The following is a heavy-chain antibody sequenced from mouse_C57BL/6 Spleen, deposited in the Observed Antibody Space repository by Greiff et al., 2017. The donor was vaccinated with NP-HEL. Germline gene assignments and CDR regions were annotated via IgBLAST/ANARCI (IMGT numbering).Heavy chain of an antibody. D-gene: IGHD4-1*01. Sequence: EVQLHQSGPELVKPGASVKMSCKASGYTFTDYNMHWVKQSPGKSLEWIGYINPNNGGTSYNQKFKGKATLTVNKSSSTAYMELRSLTSEDSAVYYCAPQTGSYAMDYWGQGTSVTVSS. CDR2: INPNNGGT. V-gene: IGHV1-22*01. CDR1: GYTFTDYN. CDR3: APQTGSYAMDY. J-gene: IGHJ4*01.